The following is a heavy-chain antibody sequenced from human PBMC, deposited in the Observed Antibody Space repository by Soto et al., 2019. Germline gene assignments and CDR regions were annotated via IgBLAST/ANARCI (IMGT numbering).Heavy chain of an antibody. Sequence: SETLSLTCTVSGGSISNSRYYWAWIRQPPGRGLEWIGSIYHTGNTYYNPSLRSRVTISVDTSKNQFSLKLTSVTAADTAVYYCARDYYDSSDYTTNWFDPWGQGTLVTVS. CDR3: ARDYYDSSDYTTNWFDP. J-gene: IGHJ5*02. CDR1: GGSISNSRYY. D-gene: IGHD3-22*01. V-gene: IGHV4-39*01. CDR2: IYHTGNT.